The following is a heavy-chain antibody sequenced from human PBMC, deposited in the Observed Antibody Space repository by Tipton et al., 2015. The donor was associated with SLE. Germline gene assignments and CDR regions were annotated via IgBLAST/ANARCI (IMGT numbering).Heavy chain of an antibody. CDR2: IYYSGST. J-gene: IGHJ3*02. CDR3: AARDPLGAFDI. CDR1: GGSISSYC. Sequence: TLSLTCTVSGGSISSYCWSWIRQPPGKGLEWIGYIYYSGSTNYNPSLKSRVTISVGTSKNQFSLKLSSVTAADTAVYYCAARDPLGAFDIWGQGTMVTVSS. V-gene: IGHV4-59*01.